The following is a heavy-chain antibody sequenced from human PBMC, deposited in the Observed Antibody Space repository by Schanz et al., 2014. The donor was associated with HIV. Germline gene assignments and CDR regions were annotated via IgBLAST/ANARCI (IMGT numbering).Heavy chain of an antibody. V-gene: IGHV3-48*04. CDR3: ARDYYYSIDV. CDR2: ISSSGSTK. Sequence: VQLVESGGGVVQPGRSLRLSCAASGFTFSRDGMNWVRQAPGKGLEWVSYISSSGSTKYNADSVKGRFTISRDNAKNTLYLQMHSLRVEDTAVYFCARDYYYSIDVWGQGTMVTVSS. J-gene: IGHJ6*02. CDR1: GFTFSRDG.